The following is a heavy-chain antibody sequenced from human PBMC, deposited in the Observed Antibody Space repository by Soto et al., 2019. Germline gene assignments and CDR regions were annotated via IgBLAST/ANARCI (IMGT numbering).Heavy chain of an antibody. CDR2: SRDKGNSYST. V-gene: IGHV3-72*01. CDR1: GFSFSDYY. D-gene: IGHD1-1*01. Sequence: EVHLVESGGGLVQPGGSLRLSCAGSGFSFSDYYIDWVRQAPGTGLEWVGRSRDKGNSYSTDYAASVKGRFTVSRDTSKNSLYLQMNSLKADDTSLYYCARSIPGRTSFDSWGQGTLVTVSS. CDR3: ARSIPGRTSFDS. J-gene: IGHJ4*02.